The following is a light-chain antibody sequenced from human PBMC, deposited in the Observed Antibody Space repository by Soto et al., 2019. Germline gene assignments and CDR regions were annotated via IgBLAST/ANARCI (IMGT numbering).Light chain of an antibody. V-gene: IGKV1-5*03. Sequence: IRMTQSPSTLSASVGDRVTITCRASQSISSWLAWYQQKPGKAPKLLIYKASSLESGVPSRFSGSGSGTEFTLTISSLQPDDFATYYCQQYNSYSRTFGQGTRWIS. CDR1: QSISSW. CDR2: KAS. J-gene: IGKJ1*01. CDR3: QQYNSYSRT.